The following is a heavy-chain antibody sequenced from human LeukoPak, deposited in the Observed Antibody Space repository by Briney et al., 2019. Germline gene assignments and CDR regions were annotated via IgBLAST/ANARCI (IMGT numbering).Heavy chain of an antibody. Sequence: SQTLSLTCAISGDSVSSNSAAWNWIGQSPSRGLEWLGRTYYRSKWYNDYAVSVKSRITIDPDASKNRFSLQLNSVTPEDTAVYYCARGGGTSLIDYWGQGTLVTVST. CDR2: TYYRSKWYN. CDR3: ARGGGTSLIDY. CDR1: GDSVSSNSAA. D-gene: IGHD4-23*01. J-gene: IGHJ4*02. V-gene: IGHV6-1*01.